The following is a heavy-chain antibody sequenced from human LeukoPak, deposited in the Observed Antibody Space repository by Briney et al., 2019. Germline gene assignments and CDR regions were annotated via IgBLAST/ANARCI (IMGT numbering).Heavy chain of an antibody. CDR2: INPSGGST. V-gene: IGHV1-46*01. CDR1: GYTFTSYY. D-gene: IGHD3-22*01. J-gene: IGHJ6*03. Sequence: GASVKVSCKASGYTFTSYYMHWVRQAPGQGLEWMGIINPSGGSTSYAQKFQGRVTMTRDMSTSTVYMELSSLRSEDTAVYYCARRDYDSSGYYGLYYYYMDVWGKGTTVTVSS. CDR3: ARRDYDSSGYYGLYYYYMDV.